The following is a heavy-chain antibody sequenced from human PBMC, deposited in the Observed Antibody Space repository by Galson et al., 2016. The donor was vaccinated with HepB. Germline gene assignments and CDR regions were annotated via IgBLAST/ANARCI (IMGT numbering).Heavy chain of an antibody. CDR2: VSGHAGST. D-gene: IGHD2-15*01. V-gene: IGHV3-23*01. CDR3: ARANIIMVTLGVFLDT. J-gene: IGHJ1*01. Sequence: SLRLSCAASGFPFNTYAMTWVRQAPGKGLEWVSGVSGHAGSTYYADSVKGRFAISRDNFKNTLYLQMNSLRADDTAVYYCARANIIMVTLGVFLDTWDQGTLVTVSS. CDR1: GFPFNTYA.